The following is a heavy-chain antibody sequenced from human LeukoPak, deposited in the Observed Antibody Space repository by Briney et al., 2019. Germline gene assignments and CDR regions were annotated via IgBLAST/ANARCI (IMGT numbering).Heavy chain of an antibody. Sequence: LRLSCAASGFTFSSYAMSWVRPAPGEGPEGNWYIYYSGSTYYNPSLKSRVTISVDTSKNQFSLKLSSVTAADTAVYYCARAGDSSGYEYYFDYWGQGTLVTVPS. CDR2: IYYSGST. V-gene: IGHV4-31*02. CDR3: ARAGDSSGYEYYFDY. J-gene: IGHJ4*02. CDR1: GFTFSSYA. D-gene: IGHD3-22*01.